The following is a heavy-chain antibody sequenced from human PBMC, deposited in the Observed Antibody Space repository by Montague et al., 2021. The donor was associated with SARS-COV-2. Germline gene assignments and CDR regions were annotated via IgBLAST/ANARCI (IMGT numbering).Heavy chain of an antibody. D-gene: IGHD1-14*01. CDR1: AVSLSSSTW. CDR2: TYHSGFT. V-gene: IGHV4-4*02. Sequence: SETLSLTCVVSAVSLSSSTWWSWVRQPPGKGLEWVGETYHSGFTHYNPSVKSRVTISLDNSRNQFSLRLTSVTAADTAVYYCARGALGYNGLDYWGQGTLVTVSS. CDR3: ARGALGYNGLDY. J-gene: IGHJ4*02.